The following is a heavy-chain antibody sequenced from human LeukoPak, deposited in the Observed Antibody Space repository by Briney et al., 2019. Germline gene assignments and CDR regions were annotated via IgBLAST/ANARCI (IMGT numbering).Heavy chain of an antibody. CDR2: IYYGGST. CDR3: ASGYGKFDY. J-gene: IGHJ4*02. Sequence: SETLSLTCTVSGGSISSYYWSWIRQPPGKGLEWIGYIYYGGSTNYNPSLKSRVTISVDTSKNQFSLKLSSVTAADTAVYYCASGYGKFDYWGQGTLVTVSS. D-gene: IGHD5-12*01. V-gene: IGHV4-59*01. CDR1: GGSISSYY.